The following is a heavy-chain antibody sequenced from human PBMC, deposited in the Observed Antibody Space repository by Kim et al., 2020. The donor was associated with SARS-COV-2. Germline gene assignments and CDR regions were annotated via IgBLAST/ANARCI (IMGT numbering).Heavy chain of an antibody. D-gene: IGHD6-13*01. J-gene: IGHJ4*02. CDR3: ARQLSSSLIDY. CDR2: I. V-gene: IGHV3-21*01. Sequence: IYYAESVKGRVTISRDNAKNSLYLQMNSLGAEDTAVYYCARQLSSSLIDYWGQGTLVTVSS.